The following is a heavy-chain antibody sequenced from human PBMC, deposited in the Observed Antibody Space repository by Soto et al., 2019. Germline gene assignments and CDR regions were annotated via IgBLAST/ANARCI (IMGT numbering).Heavy chain of an antibody. CDR2: VSASGLNT. Sequence: VGSMRLPWAAAGVTIRNHARAWVRQDPGKGLEWVSGVSASGLNTDYADPVKGRFYISRDNSKNTLSLQMNSLRVEDTAVYYCVKDRHGYAYGSEYWGQGMPVSVSS. CDR1: GVTIRNHA. V-gene: IGHV3-23*01. D-gene: IGHD5-18*01. CDR3: VKDRHGYAYGSEY. J-gene: IGHJ4*02.